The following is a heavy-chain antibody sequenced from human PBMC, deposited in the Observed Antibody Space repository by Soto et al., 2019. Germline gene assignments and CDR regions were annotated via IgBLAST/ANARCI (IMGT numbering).Heavy chain of an antibody. CDR1: GGSISSYY. CDR3: TSKFGQLLADAFDI. J-gene: IGHJ3*02. CDR2: IYYSGST. Sequence: PSETLSLTCTVSGGSISSYYWSWIRQPPGKGLEWIGYIYYSGSTNYNPSLKSRVTISVDTSKNEFSLKMSSVTDADTAVYYCTSKFGQLLADAFDIWGQGTMVTVSS. V-gene: IGHV4-59*12. D-gene: IGHD3-10*01.